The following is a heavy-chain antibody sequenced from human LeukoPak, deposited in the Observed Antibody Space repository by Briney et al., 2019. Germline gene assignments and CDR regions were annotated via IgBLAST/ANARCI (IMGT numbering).Heavy chain of an antibody. Sequence: GASVKVSCKASGYTFTNYCIHWVRQAPGQGLEWMGIINPGGRSTSYAQKFQGRVTMTRDTSTSTVYMELSSLRSEDTAVYYCAREIGPIQLHLWGSAFDYWGQGTLVTVSS. V-gene: IGHV1-46*01. CDR3: AREIGPIQLHLWGSAFDY. CDR1: GYTFTNYC. J-gene: IGHJ4*02. CDR2: INPGGRST. D-gene: IGHD5-24*01.